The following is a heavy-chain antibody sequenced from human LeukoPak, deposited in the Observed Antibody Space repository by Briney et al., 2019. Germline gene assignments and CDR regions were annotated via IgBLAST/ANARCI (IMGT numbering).Heavy chain of an antibody. CDR3: ARGGYGSGSYSGNYYYYMDV. CDR1: GFTFSSYT. J-gene: IGHJ6*03. Sequence: PGGSLRLSCAASGFTFSSYTMNWVRQAPGKGLEWVSFISTSSSYMYYADSVKGRFTISRDNAKNSLYLQMDSLRAEDTAVYYCARGGYGSGSYSGNYYYYMDVWGKGTTVTISS. V-gene: IGHV3-21*01. D-gene: IGHD3-10*01. CDR2: ISTSSSYM.